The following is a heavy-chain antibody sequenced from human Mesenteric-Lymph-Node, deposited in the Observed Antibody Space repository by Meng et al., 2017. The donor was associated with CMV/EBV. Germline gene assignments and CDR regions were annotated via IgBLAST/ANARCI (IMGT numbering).Heavy chain of an antibody. CDR2: IIPRVGTA. Sequence: SGGNVSSYGISWVLQAHGQGMEWRVGIIPRVGTANYAQKFQGRVTITADESTSTAYMELSSLRAEDTAVYYCARASRAADLYYFDYWGQGTLVTVSS. CDR3: ARASRAADLYYFDY. V-gene: IGHV1-69*01. CDR1: GGNVSSYG. J-gene: IGHJ4*02. D-gene: IGHD6-13*01.